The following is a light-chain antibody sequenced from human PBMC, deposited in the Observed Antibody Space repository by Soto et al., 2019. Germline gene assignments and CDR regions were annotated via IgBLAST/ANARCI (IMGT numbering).Light chain of an antibody. J-gene: IGKJ3*01. CDR3: QQSYSTPFT. V-gene: IGKV1-39*01. Sequence: DIQMTQSPSSLSASVGDRVTITCRASQSISSYLNWYQQKPGKAPKLLIHAASSLQSGVPSRFSGSGSGTDLTLTISSLQPEDFATYYCQQSYSTPFTFGPGTKVDIK. CDR2: AAS. CDR1: QSISSY.